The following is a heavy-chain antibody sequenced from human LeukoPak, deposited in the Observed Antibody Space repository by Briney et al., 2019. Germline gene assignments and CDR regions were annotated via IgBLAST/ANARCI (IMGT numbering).Heavy chain of an antibody. CDR3: ARDRRARPLWFGTSYGLGDAFDI. J-gene: IGHJ3*02. D-gene: IGHD3-10*01. Sequence: ASVKVSCKASGYTFTSYAMNWVRQAPGQGLEWMGWINTNTGNPTYAQGFTGRFVFSLDTSVSTAYLQISSLKAEDTAVYYCARDRRARPLWFGTSYGLGDAFDIWGQGTMVTVSS. V-gene: IGHV7-4-1*02. CDR1: GYTFTSYA. CDR2: INTNTGNP.